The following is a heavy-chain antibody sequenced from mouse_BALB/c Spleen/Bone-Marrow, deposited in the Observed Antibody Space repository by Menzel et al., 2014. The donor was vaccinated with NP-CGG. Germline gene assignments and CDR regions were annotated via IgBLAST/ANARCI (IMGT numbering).Heavy chain of an antibody. Sequence: VQLQQSGAELVRPGTSVKVSCKASGYAFTNYLIEWVMQRPGQGLEWIGVINPGSGGTNYNEKFKGKATLTADKSSSTAYMQLSRLTSDDAAVYFCARNANWLWAYWGQETLVNVSA. D-gene: IGHD4-1*01. CDR2: INPGSGGT. CDR3: ARNANWLWAY. V-gene: IGHV1-54*01. CDR1: GYAFTNYL. J-gene: IGHJ3*01.